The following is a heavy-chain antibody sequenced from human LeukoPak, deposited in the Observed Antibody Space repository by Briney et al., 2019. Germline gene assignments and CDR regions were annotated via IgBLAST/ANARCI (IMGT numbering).Heavy chain of an antibody. CDR1: GFTFSNAW. Sequence: GGSLRLSCAASGFTFSNAWMSRVRQAPGKGLEWVGRIKSKTDGGTTDYAAPVKGRFTISRDDSKNTLYLQMNSLKTEDTAVYYCTTGCQTYYYDSSGYYPNDYWGQGTLVTVSS. CDR3: TTGCQTYYYDSSGYYPNDY. D-gene: IGHD3-22*01. J-gene: IGHJ4*02. CDR2: IKSKTDGGTT. V-gene: IGHV3-15*01.